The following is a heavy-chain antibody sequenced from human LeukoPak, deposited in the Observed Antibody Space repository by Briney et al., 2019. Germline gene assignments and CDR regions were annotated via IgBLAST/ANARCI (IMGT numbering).Heavy chain of an antibody. V-gene: IGHV4-61*02. CDR1: GGSISSGFYY. D-gene: IGHD4-17*01. CDR3: ARQTVTRDFDY. J-gene: IGHJ4*02. Sequence: SETLSLTCTVSGGSISSGFYYWSWIRQPAGKGLEWIGRIYTSGCTNYNPSLKSRVTISIDTSKNQFSLKLTSATAADTAVYYCARQTVTRDFDYWGQGTLVTVSS. CDR2: IYTSGCT.